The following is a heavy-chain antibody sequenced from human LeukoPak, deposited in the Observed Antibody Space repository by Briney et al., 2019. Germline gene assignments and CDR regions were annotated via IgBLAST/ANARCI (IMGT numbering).Heavy chain of an antibody. CDR1: GFTFDDYA. CDR2: ISWNSGSI. D-gene: IGHD4-17*01. CDR3: AKDRDYGDYYSLDY. J-gene: IGHJ4*02. Sequence: GGSLRLSCAASGFTFDDYAMHWVRQAPGKGLEWVSGISWNSGSIGYADSVKGRFTISRDNAKNSLYLQMNSLRAEDTALYYCAKDRDYGDYYSLDYWGQGTLVTVSS. V-gene: IGHV3-9*01.